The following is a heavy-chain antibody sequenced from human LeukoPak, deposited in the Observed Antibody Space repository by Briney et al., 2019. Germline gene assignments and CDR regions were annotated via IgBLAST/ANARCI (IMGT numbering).Heavy chain of an antibody. CDR2: ISSSGSTI. CDR1: GFTFSDYY. V-gene: IGHV3-11*04. CDR3: ARGRDSGSYSY. D-gene: IGHD1-26*01. Sequence: GGSLRLSCAASGFTFSDYYMSWIRQPPGKGLEWVSYISSSGSTIYYADSVKGRFTISRDNAKNSLFLQMNSLRAEDTAVYSCARGRDSGSYSYWGQGTLVTVSS. J-gene: IGHJ4*02.